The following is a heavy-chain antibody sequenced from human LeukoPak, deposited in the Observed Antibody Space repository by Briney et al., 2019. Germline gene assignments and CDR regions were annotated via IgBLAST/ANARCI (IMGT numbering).Heavy chain of an antibody. CDR2: INSDGSST. CDR3: ARDRHGDDAFDI. D-gene: IGHD4-17*01. J-gene: IGHJ3*02. Sequence: GGSLRLSCAASGFTFSSYWMHWVRQAPGKGLVWVSRINSDGSSTSYADSVKGRFTISSDNAKNTLYLQMNSLRAEDTAVYYCARDRHGDDAFDIWGQGTMVTVSS. V-gene: IGHV3-74*01. CDR1: GFTFSSYW.